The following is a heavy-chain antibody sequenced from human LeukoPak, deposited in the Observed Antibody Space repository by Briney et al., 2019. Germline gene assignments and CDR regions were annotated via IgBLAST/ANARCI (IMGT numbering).Heavy chain of an antibody. J-gene: IGHJ4*02. CDR3: ARDEWAAAGTVY. V-gene: IGHV3-33*01. Sequence: GGSLRLSCAASGFTFSSYGMHWVRQAPGKGLEWVAVIWYDGSNKYCADSVKGRFTISRDNSKNTLYLQMNSLRAEDTAVYYCARDEWAAAGTVYWGQGTLVTVSS. D-gene: IGHD6-13*01. CDR2: IWYDGSNK. CDR1: GFTFSSYG.